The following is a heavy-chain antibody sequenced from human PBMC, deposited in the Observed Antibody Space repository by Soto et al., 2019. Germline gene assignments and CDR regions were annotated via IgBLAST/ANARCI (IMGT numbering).Heavy chain of an antibody. J-gene: IGHJ4*02. CDR1: GGSMNSYY. D-gene: IGHD1-26*01. CDR2: IYYSGNT. Sequence: QVQLQESGPGVVKPSETLSLTCNVSGGSMNSYYWSWIRQPPGKRLEWIGYIYYSGNTNYNPSLKRRITISIDTSKNQFSLKLSSVTAADTAVYYCARVGGSYSTGLDYWGQGILVTVSS. CDR3: ARVGGSYSTGLDY. V-gene: IGHV4-59*01.